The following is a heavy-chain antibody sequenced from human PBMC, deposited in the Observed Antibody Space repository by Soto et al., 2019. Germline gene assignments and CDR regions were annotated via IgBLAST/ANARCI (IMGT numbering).Heavy chain of an antibody. CDR1: GGSINSGGYC. CDR3: SRGILV. V-gene: IGHV4-31*03. D-gene: IGHD5-18*01. J-gene: IGHJ4*02. Sequence: QVQLQESGPGLVKPSQTLSLTCTVSGGSINSGGYCWSWIRQHPGKGLDWIGCISYGGSTPYNPSMKSRVTISVDTSKNQFSMKLTSVTDAYTAGYYGSRGILVWGQGALITVSS. CDR2: ISYGGST.